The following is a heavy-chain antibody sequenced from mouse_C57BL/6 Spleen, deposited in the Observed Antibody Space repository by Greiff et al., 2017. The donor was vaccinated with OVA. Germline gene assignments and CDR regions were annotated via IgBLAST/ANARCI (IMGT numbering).Heavy chain of an antibody. CDR2: IYPGSGST. Sequence: QVQLQQSGAELVKPGASVKMSCKASGYTFTSYWITWVKQRPGQGLEWIGDIYPGSGSTNYNEKFKSKATLTVDTSSSTAYMQLSSLTSEDSAVYYCATYDSNYPYYFDYWGQGTTLTVSS. CDR1: GYTFTSYW. J-gene: IGHJ2*01. D-gene: IGHD2-5*01. CDR3: ATYDSNYPYYFDY. V-gene: IGHV1-55*01.